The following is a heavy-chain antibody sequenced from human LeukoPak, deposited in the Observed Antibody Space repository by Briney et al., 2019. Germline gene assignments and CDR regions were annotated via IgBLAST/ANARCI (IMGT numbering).Heavy chain of an antibody. CDR3: AILWYYSSGGGIDY. J-gene: IGHJ4*02. Sequence: PGGSLRLSCAASGFTFSSYAMSWVRQAPGKGLEWVSAISGSGGSTYYADSVKGRFTISRDNSKNTLYLQMNSLRAEDTAVYYCAILWYYSSGGGIDYWGQGTLVTVSS. CDR1: GFTFSSYA. D-gene: IGHD6-19*01. V-gene: IGHV3-23*01. CDR2: ISGSGGST.